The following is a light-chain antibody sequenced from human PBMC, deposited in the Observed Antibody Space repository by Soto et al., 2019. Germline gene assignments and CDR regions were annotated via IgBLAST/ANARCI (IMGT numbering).Light chain of an antibody. J-gene: IGKJ5*01. CDR2: EAS. V-gene: IGKV3-15*01. CDR1: QSVSRG. CDR3: QQYKNWPPIT. Sequence: EIVLTQSPATLSVSPGERATLSCRASQSVSRGLAWYQQKPGQAPRLLIYEASTRATGIPARFSGSGSETDFTLTISGLQSEDFAVYYCQQYKNWPPITFGQGTRLEIK.